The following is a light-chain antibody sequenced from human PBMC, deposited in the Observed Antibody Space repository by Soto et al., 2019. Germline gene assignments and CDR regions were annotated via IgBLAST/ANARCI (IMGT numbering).Light chain of an antibody. CDR3: QQYYNRPPWT. Sequence: EILLTQFPSTLPVFQGDSATLSCRASRSVDTDLAWYQQKPGRAPRLLVFATSARATGVPDRFRGSRSGTDFTLTISSLQPEDSAIYYCQQYYNRPPWTFGQGTKVDIK. J-gene: IGKJ1*01. V-gene: IGKV3-15*01. CDR2: ATS. CDR1: RSVDTD.